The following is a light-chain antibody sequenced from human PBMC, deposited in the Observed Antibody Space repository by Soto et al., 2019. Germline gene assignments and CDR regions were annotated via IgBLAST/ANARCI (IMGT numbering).Light chain of an antibody. CDR2: EVN. V-gene: IGLV2-14*01. CDR1: SSDVGGYNY. J-gene: IGLJ1*01. CDR3: SSKTSSRTPFV. Sequence: QSALAQPASVSGSPGQSFTISCTGTSSDVGGYNYVSWYQQHPGNAPRLMIYEVNNRPSGVPNRFSGSKSGNAASPTISGLQAEDEADYYCSSKTSSRTPFVFGTGTKVTVL.